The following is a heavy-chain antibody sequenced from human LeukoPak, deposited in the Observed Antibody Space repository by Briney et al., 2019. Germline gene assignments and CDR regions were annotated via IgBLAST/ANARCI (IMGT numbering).Heavy chain of an antibody. Sequence: GGSLRLSCAASGFTFSSYWMSWVRQAPGKGLEWVANIKQDGSEKYYVDSVKGRFTISRDNAKNSLYLQMNSLRAEDTAVYYCAKDITVAVAPFYFDYWGQGTLVTVSS. CDR3: AKDITVAVAPFYFDY. J-gene: IGHJ4*02. CDR2: IKQDGSEK. V-gene: IGHV3-7*03. D-gene: IGHD6-19*01. CDR1: GFTFSSYW.